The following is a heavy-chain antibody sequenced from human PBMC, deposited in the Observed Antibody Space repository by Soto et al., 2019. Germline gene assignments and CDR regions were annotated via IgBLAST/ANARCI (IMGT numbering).Heavy chain of an antibody. D-gene: IGHD3-22*01. CDR3: ARHRGDSSAHLEY. CDR2: IDPSDSYT. V-gene: IGHV5-10-1*01. CDR1: GYSFTSYW. Sequence: ISCKGSGYSFTSYWICWVRQMPGKGLEWMGRIDPSDSYTNYSPSFQGHVTISADKSISTAYLQWSSLKASDTAMYYCARHRGDSSAHLEYWGQGTQVTVSS. J-gene: IGHJ4*02.